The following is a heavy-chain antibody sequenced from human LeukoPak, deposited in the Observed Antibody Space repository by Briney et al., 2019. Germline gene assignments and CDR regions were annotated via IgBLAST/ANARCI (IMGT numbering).Heavy chain of an antibody. J-gene: IGHJ4*02. CDR1: GYTFTSYY. CDR3: ARDSGMVRGTVDY. V-gene: IGHV1-46*01. Sequence: GASVKVSCKSSGYTFTSYYMYWVRQAPGQGLEWMGIINPSGGSTSYAQKFQGRVTMTRDTSTSTVYMELSSLRSEDTAVYYCARDSGMVRGTVDYWGQGTQVTVSS. D-gene: IGHD3-10*01. CDR2: INPSGGST.